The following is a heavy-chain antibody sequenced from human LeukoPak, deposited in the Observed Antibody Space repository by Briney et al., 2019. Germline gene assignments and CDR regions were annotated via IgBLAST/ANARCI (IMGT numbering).Heavy chain of an antibody. J-gene: IGHJ4*02. CDR1: GGSISSSSYY. Sequence: SETLSLTCTVSGGSISSSSYYWGWIRQPPGKGLEWIGSIYYSGSTYYNPSLKSRVTISVDTSKNQFSLKLSSVTAADTAVYYCARRWETIAAAGTSFNYWGQGTLVTVSS. CDR2: IYYSGST. D-gene: IGHD6-13*01. CDR3: ARRWETIAAAGTSFNY. V-gene: IGHV4-39*07.